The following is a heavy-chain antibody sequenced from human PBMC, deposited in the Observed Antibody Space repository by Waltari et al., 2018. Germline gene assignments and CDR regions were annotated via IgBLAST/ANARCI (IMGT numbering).Heavy chain of an antibody. V-gene: IGHV3-74*01. Sequence: FSPDGMHWVGQVPGKGLVWVSGVNSDGSRRNYADPVRGRFTIARDNARNTVHLQMNSLRAEDTAVYYCGTLEAVGSWGQGTLVTVSS. CDR3: GTLEAVGS. D-gene: IGHD2-2*03. CDR2: VNSDGSRR. J-gene: IGHJ5*02. CDR1: FSPDG.